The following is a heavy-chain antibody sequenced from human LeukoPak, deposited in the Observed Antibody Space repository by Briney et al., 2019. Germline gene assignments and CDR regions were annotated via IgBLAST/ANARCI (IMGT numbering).Heavy chain of an antibody. CDR3: AKVLTYYYGSGSYYMDA. Sequence: GGSLGLSCAASGFTFSSYGMSWVRQAPGKGLEWVSAISGSGGSTYYADSVKGRFTISRDNSKNTLYLQMNSLRAEDTAVYYCAKVLTYYYGSGSYYMDAWGKGTTVTISS. J-gene: IGHJ6*03. V-gene: IGHV3-23*01. D-gene: IGHD3-10*01. CDR1: GFTFSSYG. CDR2: ISGSGGST.